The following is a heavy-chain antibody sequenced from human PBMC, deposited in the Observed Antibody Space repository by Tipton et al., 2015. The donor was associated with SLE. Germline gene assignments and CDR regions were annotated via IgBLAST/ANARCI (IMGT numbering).Heavy chain of an antibody. CDR1: GGSISSYH. Sequence: PGLVKPSETLSLTCTVSGGSISSYHWSWIRQPPGKGLEWIGYNYYSGSTIYNPSLKSRVTISVDTSKNQFSLKLSSVTAVDTAVYYCAIDDYGEVGDYWGQGTLVTVSS. CDR3: AIDDYGEVGDY. V-gene: IGHV4-59*01. J-gene: IGHJ4*02. CDR2: NYYSGST. D-gene: IGHD4-17*01.